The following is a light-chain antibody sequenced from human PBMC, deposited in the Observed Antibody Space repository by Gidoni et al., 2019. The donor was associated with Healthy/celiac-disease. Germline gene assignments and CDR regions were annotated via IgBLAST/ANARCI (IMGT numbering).Light chain of an antibody. J-gene: IGKJ3*01. V-gene: IGKV1-33*01. CDR3: QQYDNLPRGFT. CDR1: QDISND. CDR2: DAS. Sequence: LQTPQSPSSLSASVGDRVTITCQASQDISNDLNWYQQKPGKAPKLLIYDASKLETGVPSRFSGSGSGTEYTFTISSLQPEDIGTYYCQQYDNLPRGFTFGPGTKVDIK.